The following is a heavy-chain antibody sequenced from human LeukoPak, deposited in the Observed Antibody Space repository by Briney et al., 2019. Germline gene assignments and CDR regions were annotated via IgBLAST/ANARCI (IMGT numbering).Heavy chain of an antibody. CDR3: ARDRRLGLSSPNYYYYMDV. D-gene: IGHD3-16*01. Sequence: SQTLPLTCTVSGGSISSGDYYWSWIRQPPGKGLEWIGYIYYSGSTYYNPSLKSRVTISVDTSKNQFSLKLSSVTAADTAVYYCARDRRLGLSSPNYYYYMDVWGKGTTVTVSS. CDR1: GGSISSGDYY. J-gene: IGHJ6*03. V-gene: IGHV4-30-4*08. CDR2: IYYSGST.